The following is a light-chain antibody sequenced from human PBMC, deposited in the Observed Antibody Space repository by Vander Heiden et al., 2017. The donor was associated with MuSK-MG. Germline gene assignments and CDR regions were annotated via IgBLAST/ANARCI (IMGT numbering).Light chain of an antibody. J-gene: IGLJ1*01. CDR2: EVS. CDR1: SSDVGGYNY. CDR3: SSYTSSSTTCV. V-gene: IGLV2-14*01. Sequence: QSALTQPASVPGSPGPSITISCTGTSSDVGGYNYVSWYQQHPGKAPKLMIYEVSNRPSGVSNRFSGSKSGNTASLTISGLQAEDEADYYCSSYTSSSTTCVFGTGTKVTVL.